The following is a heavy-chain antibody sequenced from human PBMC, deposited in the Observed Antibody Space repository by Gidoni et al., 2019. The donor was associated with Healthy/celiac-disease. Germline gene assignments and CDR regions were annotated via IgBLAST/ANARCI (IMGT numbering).Heavy chain of an antibody. CDR1: SFTFTSDG. V-gene: IGHV1-18*01. J-gene: IGHJ6*02. D-gene: IGHD6-13*01. CDR2: ISAYNGNT. CDR3: ASIAAPYYYGMDV. Sequence: QVQAVQSGPQVKMPGAAVKVSCKASSFTFTSDGIGWVRQAPGQGLEWMGWISAYNGNTNYAQKLQGRVTMTTDTSTSTAYMELRSLRSDDTAVYYCASIAAPYYYGMDVWGQGTTVTVSS.